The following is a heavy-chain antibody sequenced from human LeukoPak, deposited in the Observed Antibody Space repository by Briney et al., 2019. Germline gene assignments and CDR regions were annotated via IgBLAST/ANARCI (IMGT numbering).Heavy chain of an antibody. Sequence: PSETLSPTCTVSAGSISSSNKYWGWIRQSPGKGLEWIGNFFYSGSTYYNPSLKSRVTISVDTSKNQFSLNLRSVTAADTAVYYCARHLGMSTMDYWGQGTLVTVSS. CDR3: ARHLGMSTMDY. D-gene: IGHD5/OR15-5a*01. V-gene: IGHV4-39*01. CDR1: AGSISSSNKY. J-gene: IGHJ4*02. CDR2: FFYSGST.